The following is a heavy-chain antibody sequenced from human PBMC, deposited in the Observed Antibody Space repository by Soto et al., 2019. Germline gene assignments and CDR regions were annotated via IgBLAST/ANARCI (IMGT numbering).Heavy chain of an antibody. Sequence: HVQLQESGPGLVKPSETLSLTCTVSGGSISTYYWSWIRQPPGKGLEWIGYIYYDGSTSYNPSLSRRVTISVDPSKNTFSLILSSVTSADTAVYYCARDQLSSGLYVWFDPWGQGTLVTVSS. CDR3: ARDQLSSGLYVWFDP. CDR1: GGSISTYY. J-gene: IGHJ5*02. V-gene: IGHV4-59*01. CDR2: IYYDGST. D-gene: IGHD6-25*01.